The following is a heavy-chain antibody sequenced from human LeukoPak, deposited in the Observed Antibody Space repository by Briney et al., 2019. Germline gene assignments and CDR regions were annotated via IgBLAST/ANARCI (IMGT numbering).Heavy chain of an antibody. CDR1: GYTFTSYA. CDR3: ARVTMTTVTTMAFDI. J-gene: IGHJ3*02. CDR2: INTNTGNP. D-gene: IGHD4-17*01. Sequence: ASVTVSYKASGYTFTSYAMNWVRQAPGQGLEWMGWINTNTGNPTYAQGFTGRFVFSLDTSVSTAYLQISSLKAEDTAVYYCARVTMTTVTTMAFDIWGQGTMVAVSS. V-gene: IGHV7-4-1*02.